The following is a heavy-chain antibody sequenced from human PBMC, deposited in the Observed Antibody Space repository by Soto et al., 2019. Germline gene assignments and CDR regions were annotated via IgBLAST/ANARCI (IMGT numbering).Heavy chain of an antibody. Sequence: EVQLVESGGGLVQFGESLRLSCAASGFTFSSYWMHWVRQVPGKGLVWVSRIKGDGTNTGYADSVKGRFTISRDNVKNTLYLQMNSLRAEDTAVYYCARGLSGYYGFDYWGQGTLVTVSS. CDR1: GFTFSSYW. CDR3: ARGLSGYYGFDY. V-gene: IGHV3-74*01. D-gene: IGHD5-12*01. CDR2: IKGDGTNT. J-gene: IGHJ4*02.